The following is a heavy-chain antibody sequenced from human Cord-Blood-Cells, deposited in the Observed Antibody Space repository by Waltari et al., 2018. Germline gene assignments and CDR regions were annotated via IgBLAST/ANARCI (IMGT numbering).Heavy chain of an antibody. V-gene: IGHV1-2*02. CDR1: GYTFTGYY. Sequence: QVQLVQSGAEVKKPGASVKVSCKASGYTFTGYYMHWVRQAPGQGLEWMGWINPNSGGTNYAQKCQGRVTMTRDTSISTAYMELSRLRSDDTAVYYCARDLGGTTAFDIWGQGTMVTVSS. J-gene: IGHJ3*02. D-gene: IGHD1-7*01. CDR2: INPNSGGT. CDR3: ARDLGGTTAFDI.